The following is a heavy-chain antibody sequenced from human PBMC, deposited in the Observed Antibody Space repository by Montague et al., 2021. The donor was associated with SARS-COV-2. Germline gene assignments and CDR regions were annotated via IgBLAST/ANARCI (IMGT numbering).Heavy chain of an antibody. V-gene: IGHV4-39*07. CDR2: INHSGST. J-gene: IGHJ4*02. Sequence: SETLSLTCTVSGGSISSSSYYWGWIRQPPGKGLEWIGEINHSGSTNYNPSLKSRVTISVDTSKNQFSLKLSSVTAADTAVYYCARGSVDIVVVVAATPPYFDYWGQGTLVTVSS. CDR1: GGSISSSSYY. D-gene: IGHD2-15*01. CDR3: ARGSVDIVVVVAATPPYFDY.